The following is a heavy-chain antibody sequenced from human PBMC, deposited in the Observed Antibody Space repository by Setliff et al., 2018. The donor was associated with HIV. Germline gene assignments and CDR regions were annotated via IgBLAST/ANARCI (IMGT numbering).Heavy chain of an antibody. Sequence: KTSETLSLTCTVSGGSFTSRSYYWGWIRQPPGKGLEWIGSIFYSGITYYNPSLKSRATISVDTSKNQFSLNLTSVTAADTAVYYCARSKTFYDFWGGYYTHGAFKIWGLGTMVTVSS. CDR1: GGSFTSRSYY. J-gene: IGHJ3*02. CDR2: IFYSGIT. CDR3: ARSKTFYDFWGGYYTHGAFKI. V-gene: IGHV4-39*01. D-gene: IGHD3-3*01.